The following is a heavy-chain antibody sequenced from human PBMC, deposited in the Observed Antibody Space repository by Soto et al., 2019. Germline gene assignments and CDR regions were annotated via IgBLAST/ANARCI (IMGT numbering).Heavy chain of an antibody. CDR3: ARHYRGSNKVYYYYGMDV. D-gene: IGHD3-16*01. Sequence: PGESLKISCKGPGYSFTSYWISWVRQMPGKGLEWMGRIDPSDSYTNYSPSFQGHVTISADKSISTAYLQWSSLKASDTAMYYCARHYRGSNKVYYYYGMDVWGQGTTVTVSS. CDR2: IDPSDSYT. J-gene: IGHJ6*02. V-gene: IGHV5-10-1*01. CDR1: GYSFTSYW.